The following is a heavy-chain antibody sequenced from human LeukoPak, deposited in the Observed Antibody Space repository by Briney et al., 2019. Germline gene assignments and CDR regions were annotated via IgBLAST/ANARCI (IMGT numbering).Heavy chain of an antibody. CDR1: GFTFSSYA. Sequence: GGSLRLSCAASGFTFSSYAMHWVRQAPGKGLEWVAVISYDGSNKYYADSVKGRFTISRDNSKNTLYLQMNSLRAEDTAVYYCARDGNIVVVPAAILGIYYMDVWGKGTTVTVSS. J-gene: IGHJ6*03. CDR2: ISYDGSNK. V-gene: IGHV3-30-3*01. D-gene: IGHD2-2*01. CDR3: ARDGNIVVVPAAILGIYYMDV.